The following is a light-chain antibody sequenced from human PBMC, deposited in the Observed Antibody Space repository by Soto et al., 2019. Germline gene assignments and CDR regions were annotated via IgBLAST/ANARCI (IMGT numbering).Light chain of an antibody. J-gene: IGKJ5*01. CDR2: DAS. CDR1: LSVSVY. V-gene: IGKV3-11*01. Sequence: VVLTQSPATLSLSPGERATLSCRTSLSVSVYLDWYQQKPGQAPRLLISDASNGATGIPARFSGSGSGTDFTLTISSLEPEDFAVYYCHQRQYWPPITFGQGTRLE. CDR3: HQRQYWPPIT.